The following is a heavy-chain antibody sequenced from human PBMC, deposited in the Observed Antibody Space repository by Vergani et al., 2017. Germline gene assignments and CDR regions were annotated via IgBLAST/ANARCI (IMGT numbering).Heavy chain of an antibody. CDR1: GVSVTDYN. J-gene: IGHJ5*02. V-gene: IGHV4-59*02. Sequence: QVKLQESGPGLVKPSETLSLTCHVFGVSVTDYNCNWIRQAPGKGLEWIGSLSTTGGATHASHNPSLKSRVSISVDTSKSQFSLRLTSVTAADSAIYYCAGDTHSWQRADRWGQGLLVSDSS. CDR2: LSTTGGA. CDR3: AGDTHSWQRADR. D-gene: IGHD6-13*01.